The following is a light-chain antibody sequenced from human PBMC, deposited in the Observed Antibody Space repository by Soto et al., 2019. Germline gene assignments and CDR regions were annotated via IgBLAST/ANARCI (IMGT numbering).Light chain of an antibody. CDR2: GAS. CDR1: QSVSSSY. V-gene: IGKV3-20*01. CDR3: KQYGSSPT. Sequence: ELVLPQSPGTLSLSPGERSTLSCRASQSVSSSYLAWYQQKPGQAPRLLIYGASSRATGIQDRFSGSGSGTDFTLTISRLEPEEFAVDDCKQYGSSPTVGQGNKVEIK. J-gene: IGKJ1*01.